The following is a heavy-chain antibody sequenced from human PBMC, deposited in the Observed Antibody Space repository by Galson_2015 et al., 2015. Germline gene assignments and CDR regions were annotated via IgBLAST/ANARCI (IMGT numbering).Heavy chain of an antibody. J-gene: IGHJ3*02. Sequence: SLRLSCAASGFTVSSNYMSWVRQAPGKGLEWVSVIYCGGSTYYADSVKGRFTISRDNSKNTLYLQMNSLRAEDTAVYYCARDPGVAAIAFDIWGQGTMVTVSS. CDR1: GFTVSSNY. CDR2: IYCGGST. V-gene: IGHV3-66*02. D-gene: IGHD2-15*01. CDR3: ARDPGVAAIAFDI.